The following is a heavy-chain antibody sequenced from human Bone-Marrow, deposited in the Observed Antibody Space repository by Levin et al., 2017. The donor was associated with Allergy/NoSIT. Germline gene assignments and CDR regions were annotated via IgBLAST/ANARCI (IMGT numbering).Heavy chain of an antibody. D-gene: IGHD1-7*01. CDR3: ARGNTLRGISGTTYFDY. Sequence: RPGGSLRLSCGVSGLTFSGYPMNWVRQAPGMGLEWVASISSSSGDMYYADLVKGRFTISRDNAKHSLYLQMNSLRAEDTAVYYCARGNTLRGISGTTYFDYRGQGTLVTVSS. CDR2: ISSSSGDM. CDR1: GLTFSGYP. V-gene: IGHV3-21*01. J-gene: IGHJ4*02.